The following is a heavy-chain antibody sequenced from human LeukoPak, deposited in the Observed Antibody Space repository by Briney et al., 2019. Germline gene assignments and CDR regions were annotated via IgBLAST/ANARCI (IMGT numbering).Heavy chain of an antibody. CDR2: VIPILGIA. D-gene: IGHD2-21*02. CDR1: GGTFSSYT. V-gene: IGHV1-69*02. J-gene: IGHJ4*02. Sequence: GASVKVSCKASGGTFSSYTISWVRQDPGQGIEWMGRVIPILGIANYAQRFQGRVTITADKSTSTAYMELSSLRSEDTAVYYCAKTHSPYCGGDCPFDYCGQGTLVTVSS. CDR3: AKTHSPYCGGDCPFDY.